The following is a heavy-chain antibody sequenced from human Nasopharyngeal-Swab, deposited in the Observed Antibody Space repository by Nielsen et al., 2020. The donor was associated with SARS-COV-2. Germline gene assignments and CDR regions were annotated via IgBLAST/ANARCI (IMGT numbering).Heavy chain of an antibody. J-gene: IGHJ6*02. V-gene: IGHV3-73*01. D-gene: IGHD2-21*02. Sequence: GASLKISCAASGFTFSGSAMHWVRQASGKGPEWVGRIRSKANSYATAYAASVKGRFTISRDDSKNTAYLQMNSLKTEDTAVYYCTSLRVVTLKGMDVWGQGTTVTVSS. CDR3: TSLRVVTLKGMDV. CDR1: GFTFSGSA. CDR2: IRSKANSYAT.